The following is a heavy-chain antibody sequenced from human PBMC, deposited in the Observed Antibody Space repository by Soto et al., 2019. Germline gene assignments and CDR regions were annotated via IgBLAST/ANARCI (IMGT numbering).Heavy chain of an antibody. V-gene: IGHV4-39*07. CDR2: IYYSGST. D-gene: IGHD5-18*01. CDR1: GGSISSSSYY. Sequence: SETLSLTCTVSGGSISSSSYYWGWIRQPPGKGLEWIGSIYYSGSTYYNPSLKSRVTISVDTSKNQFSLKLSSVTAADTAVYYCARARGYSYGRSNWFAPWGQGTLVTVSS. CDR3: ARARGYSYGRSNWFAP. J-gene: IGHJ5*02.